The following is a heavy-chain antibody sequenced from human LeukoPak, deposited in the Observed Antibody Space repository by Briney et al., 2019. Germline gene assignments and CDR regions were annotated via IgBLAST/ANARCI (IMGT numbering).Heavy chain of an antibody. CDR1: GYTFTKYS. CDR3: ARGGYYDNSGHYHGPYDF. CDR2: ISGYSGNT. Sequence: ASVKVSCKTSGYTFTKYSVTWVRQAPGQGLEWMGWISGYSGNTNYAQRLQDRVTMTTDTSTSTAYMDLRSLRSDDTAVYYCARGGYYDNSGHYHGPYDFWGQGTLVTVSS. J-gene: IGHJ4*02. V-gene: IGHV1-18*01. D-gene: IGHD3-22*01.